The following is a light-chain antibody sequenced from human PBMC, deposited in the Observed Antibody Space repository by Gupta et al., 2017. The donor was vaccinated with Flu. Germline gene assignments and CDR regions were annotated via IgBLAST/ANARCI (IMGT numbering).Light chain of an antibody. Sequence: QSALTQPASVSAFPGQSITISCTGTSSDVGAFDSVSWYQQHPGKAPKLIIYEVTNRPSGVSDRFSGSKSGNTASLTISGLQAEDEADYYCCSYTTSTTLVFGRGTELTVL. CDR3: CSYTTSTTLV. J-gene: IGLJ3*02. V-gene: IGLV2-14*01. CDR1: SSDVGAFDS. CDR2: EVT.